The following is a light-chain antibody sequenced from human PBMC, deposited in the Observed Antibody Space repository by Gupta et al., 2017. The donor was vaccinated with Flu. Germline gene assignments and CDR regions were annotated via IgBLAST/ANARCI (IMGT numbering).Light chain of an antibody. CDR3: GTWDSSLSAAV. J-gene: IGLJ2*01. Sequence: QSVLTPPPSVSAAPGQKVTISCSGSSSNIGNNYVSWYQQLPGTAPKLLIYENNKRPSGIPDRFSGSKSGTSATLGITGLQTGDEADYYCGTWDSSLSAAVFGGGTKLTVL. CDR2: ENN. V-gene: IGLV1-51*02. CDR1: SSNIGNNY.